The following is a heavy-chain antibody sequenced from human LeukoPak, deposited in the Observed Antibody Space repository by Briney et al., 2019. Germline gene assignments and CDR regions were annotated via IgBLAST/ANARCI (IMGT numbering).Heavy chain of an antibody. D-gene: IGHD6-19*01. V-gene: IGHV3-7*01. CDR3: ARADSSGWPYYYYYMDV. Sequence: GESLRLSCAASGFTLSSYWMSWVRQAPGKGLEWVANIKQDGSEKYYVDSVKGRFTISRDNAKNSLYLQMSSLRAGDTAVYYCARADSSGWPYYYYYMDVWGKGTTVTVSS. CDR1: GFTLSSYW. J-gene: IGHJ6*03. CDR2: IKQDGSEK.